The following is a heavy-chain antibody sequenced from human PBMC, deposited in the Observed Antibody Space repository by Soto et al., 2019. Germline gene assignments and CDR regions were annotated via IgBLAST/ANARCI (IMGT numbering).Heavy chain of an antibody. CDR2: IYPGDSDT. D-gene: IGHD3-22*01. Sequence: PGESLKISCKGSGYSFTSYWIGWVRQMPGKGLEWMGIIYPGDSDTRYSPSFQGQVTISADKSISTAYLQWSSLKASDTAMYYCARRGSGYYDSSGDYQLYYYYGMDVWGQGTTVTVSS. J-gene: IGHJ6*02. CDR3: ARRGSGYYDSSGDYQLYYYYGMDV. CDR1: GYSFTSYW. V-gene: IGHV5-51*01.